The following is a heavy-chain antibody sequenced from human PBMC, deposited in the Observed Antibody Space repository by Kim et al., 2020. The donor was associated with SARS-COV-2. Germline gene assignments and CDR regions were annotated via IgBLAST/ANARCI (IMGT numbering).Heavy chain of an antibody. CDR2: IGAYNGNT. Sequence: ASVKVSCKASGYTFTSYGISWVRQAPGQGLEWMGWIGAYNGNTNYAQKLEGRVTMTTDTSTSTAYMELRSLRSDDTAVYYCARDSSLDRYYDFWSGYYNYYGMDVWGQGTTVTVSS. CDR3: ARDSSLDRYYDFWSGYYNYYGMDV. CDR1: GYTFTSYG. V-gene: IGHV1-18*01. D-gene: IGHD3-3*01. J-gene: IGHJ6*02.